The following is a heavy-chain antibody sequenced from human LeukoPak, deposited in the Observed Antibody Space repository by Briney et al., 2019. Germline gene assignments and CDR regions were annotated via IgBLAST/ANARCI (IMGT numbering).Heavy chain of an antibody. CDR1: GGSIMTTNW. V-gene: IGHV4-4*02. CDR3: TRESGAFSPFGF. Sequence: SGTLSLTCAVPGGSIMTTNWWSWVRQPPGKGLEWIGEVDLKGATNYNPSLESRVSMSIDTSNNQMSLKLTSVTAADTAFYYCTRESGAFSPFGFWGQGTLVTVSS. CDR2: VDLKGAT. J-gene: IGHJ4*02. D-gene: IGHD1-26*01.